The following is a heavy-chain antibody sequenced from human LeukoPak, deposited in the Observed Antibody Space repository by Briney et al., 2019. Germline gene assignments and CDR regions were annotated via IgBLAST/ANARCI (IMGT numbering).Heavy chain of an antibody. D-gene: IGHD3-22*01. J-gene: IGHJ4*02. Sequence: GGSLRLSCAASGFTFNDYYMSWVRQAPGKGLEWVAVISYVGSDKYYADSVKGRFTISRDNSKNTLYLQMNSLRAEDKAVYYRASSVGGYYYALDYWGQGTLVTVSS. CDR1: GFTFNDYY. CDR3: ASSVGGYYYALDY. CDR2: ISYVGSDK. V-gene: IGHV3-30*04.